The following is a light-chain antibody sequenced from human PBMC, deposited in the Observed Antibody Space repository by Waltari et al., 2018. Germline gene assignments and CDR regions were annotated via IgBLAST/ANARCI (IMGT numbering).Light chain of an antibody. CDR2: GAS. Sequence: EVVLTQSPGTLSLSPGERPTLSYRASQSVSSGYLDWYQQKPAQAPRLLIYGASSRATGIPDRFSGSGSGIDFNLTISRLESEDFAMYYCQQYGSSITFGQGTRLEIK. CDR3: QQYGSSIT. CDR1: QSVSSGY. J-gene: IGKJ5*01. V-gene: IGKV3-20*01.